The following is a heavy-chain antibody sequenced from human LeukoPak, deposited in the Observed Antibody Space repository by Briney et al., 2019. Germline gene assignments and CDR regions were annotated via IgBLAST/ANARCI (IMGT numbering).Heavy chain of an antibody. CDR3: ARVLWLRPPGGSFYYYYMDV. D-gene: IGHD5-12*01. V-gene: IGHV4-61*01. CDR2: IFYSGST. J-gene: IGHJ6*03. Sequence: SETLSLTCTVSGGSISSSSYYWSWIRQPPGKGLEWIGYIFYSGSTNYNPSLKSRVTISVDTSKNQFSLKLNSVTAADTAVYYCARVLWLRPPGGSFYYYYMDVWDKGTTVTVSS. CDR1: GGSISSSSYY.